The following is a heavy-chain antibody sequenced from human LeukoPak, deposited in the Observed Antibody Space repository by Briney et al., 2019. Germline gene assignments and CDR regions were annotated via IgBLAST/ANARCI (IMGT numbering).Heavy chain of an antibody. J-gene: IGHJ2*01. CDR3: ARAFYDSSSIWYFDL. CDR2: IYHSGST. CDR1: GYSISSGYY. V-gene: IGHV4-38-2*02. Sequence: SETLSLTCTVSGYSISSGYYWGWIRQPPGKGLEWIGSIYHSGSTYYNPSLKSRVTISVDTSKNQFSLKLSSVTAADTAVYYCARAFYDSSSIWYFDLWGRGTLVTVSS. D-gene: IGHD3-22*01.